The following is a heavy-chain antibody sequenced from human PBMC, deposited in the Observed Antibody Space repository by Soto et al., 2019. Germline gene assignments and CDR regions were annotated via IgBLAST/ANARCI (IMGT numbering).Heavy chain of an antibody. CDR1: GGTSSSYA. V-gene: IGHV1-69*13. D-gene: IGHD2-15*01. J-gene: IGHJ5*02. CDR3: AREAGYCSGGSCYHTAKNWFDP. CDR2: IIPIFGTA. Sequence: SVKVSCKASGGTSSSYAISWVRQAPGQGLEWMGGIIPIFGTANYAQKFQGRVTITADESTSTAYMELSSLRSEDTAVYYCAREAGYCSGGSCYHTAKNWFDPWGQGTLVTVS.